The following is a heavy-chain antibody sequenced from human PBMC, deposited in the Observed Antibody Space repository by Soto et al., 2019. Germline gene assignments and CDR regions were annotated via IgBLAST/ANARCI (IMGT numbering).Heavy chain of an antibody. D-gene: IGHD5-18*01. CDR3: ARYVDTDMATFFDY. CDR2: IDWDDDK. J-gene: IGHJ4*01. V-gene: IGHV2-70*01. CDR1: GFSLSTSGMC. Sequence: GCGRTLVNPTQTLAMTCTFSGFSLSTSGMCVSWMRKPPGKALEWLALIDWDDDKYYSTSLKTRLTISKDTSKNQVVLTMTNMDPVDTATYYCARYVDTDMATFFDYWGHGTLVTVSS.